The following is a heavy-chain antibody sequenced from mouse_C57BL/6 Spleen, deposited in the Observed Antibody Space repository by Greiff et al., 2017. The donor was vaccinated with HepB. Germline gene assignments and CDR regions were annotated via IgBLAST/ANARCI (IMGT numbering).Heavy chain of an antibody. CDR2: IDPSDSYT. D-gene: IGHD1-1*01. V-gene: IGHV1-69*01. CDR3: ARGDYGSSFDY. J-gene: IGHJ2*01. CDR1: GYTFTSYW. Sequence: VQLQQSGAELVMPGASVKLSCKASGYTFTSYWMHWVKQRPGQGLEWIGEIDPSDSYTNYNQKFKSKSTLTVYKSSSTAYMQLSSLASEDSAVYCCARGDYGSSFDYWGQGTTLTVSS.